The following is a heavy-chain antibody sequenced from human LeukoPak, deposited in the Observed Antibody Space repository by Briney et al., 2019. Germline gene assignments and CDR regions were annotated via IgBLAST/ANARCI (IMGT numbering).Heavy chain of an antibody. J-gene: IGHJ6*02. V-gene: IGHV3-73*01. CDR1: GCTFSGSG. CDR2: IRSKAKNYAT. D-gene: IGHD5-24*01. Sequence: PGGALRLSCAASGCTFSGSGMHWVRQASGKGLEWVGRIRSKAKNYATAYAASAQGRFTISRDDSKSMAYLQVNSLKTEDTAVYYCTRGSSDGSYYGMDVWGQGTTVTVSS. CDR3: TRGSSDGSYYGMDV.